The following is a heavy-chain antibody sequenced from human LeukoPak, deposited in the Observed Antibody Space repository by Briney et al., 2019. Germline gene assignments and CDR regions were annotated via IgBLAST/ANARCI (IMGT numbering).Heavy chain of an antibody. CDR1: GYTFTGYY. Sequence: ASVTVSCKASGYTFTGYYMHWVRQAPGQGLAWMGWINPNSGGTNYAQKFQGRVTVTRDTSISTAYMELSRLRYDDTAVYYCARERNPITIFGRGGWFDPWGQGTLVTVSS. CDR3: ARERNPITIFGRGGWFDP. D-gene: IGHD3-3*01. J-gene: IGHJ5*02. V-gene: IGHV1-2*02. CDR2: INPNSGGT.